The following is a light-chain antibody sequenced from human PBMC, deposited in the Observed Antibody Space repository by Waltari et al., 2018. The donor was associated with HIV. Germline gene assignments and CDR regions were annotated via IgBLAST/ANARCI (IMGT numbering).Light chain of an antibody. Sequence: QSVLTQPPSASGTSGQRVNISCSGSSSNIGSNYVYWYQQLPGTAPKLLIYRNNQRPSGVPDRFSGSKSGTSASLAISGLRSEDEADYYCAAWDDSLSGRYVFGTGTKVTVL. V-gene: IGLV1-47*01. CDR1: SSNIGSNY. J-gene: IGLJ1*01. CDR2: RNN. CDR3: AAWDDSLSGRYV.